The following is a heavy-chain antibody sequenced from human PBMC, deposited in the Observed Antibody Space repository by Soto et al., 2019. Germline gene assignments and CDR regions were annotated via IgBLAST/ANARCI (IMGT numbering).Heavy chain of an antibody. CDR3: ATMGTPATGLYFFDY. CDR1: GGSINSRSYS. D-gene: IGHD2-15*01. Sequence: SETLSLTCSVSGGSINSRSYSWGWIRQPPGKGLEWIGTFYNNENPNYNPSLKSRVTISVDTSKSQFSLNLSFVTAADTAVYYCATMGTPATGLYFFDYWGQGSLVTVSS. V-gene: IGHV4-39*07. CDR2: FYNNENP. J-gene: IGHJ4*02.